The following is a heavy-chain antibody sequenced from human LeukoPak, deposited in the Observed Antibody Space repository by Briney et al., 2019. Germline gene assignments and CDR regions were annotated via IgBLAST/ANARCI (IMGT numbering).Heavy chain of an antibody. Sequence: PSETLSLTCAVYGGPLSGSYWSWLRQPPAKVEEWIGEINRSGSASYNPSLKSRVPIAVDTSKTQFSLKLRSVTAAATAVYYCARTTDPDCSSTSCYPSRYYGMDVWARGTTVRVS. CDR3: ARTTDPDCSSTSCYPSRYYGMDV. CDR1: GGPLSGSY. D-gene: IGHD2-2*01. J-gene: IGHJ6*01. V-gene: IGHV4-34*01. CDR2: INRSGSA.